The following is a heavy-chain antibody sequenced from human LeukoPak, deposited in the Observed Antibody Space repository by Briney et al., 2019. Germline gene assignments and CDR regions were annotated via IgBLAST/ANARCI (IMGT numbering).Heavy chain of an antibody. V-gene: IGHV1-2*02. D-gene: IGHD7-27*01. Sequence: GASVKVSCKASGYTFTGYYMHWVRQAPGQGLEWMGWINPNSGGTNYAQKFQGRVTMTRDTSISTAYMELSRLRSDDTAVYYCARVWVYYYYYMDVWGKGTTVTVSS. J-gene: IGHJ6*03. CDR2: INPNSGGT. CDR3: ARVWVYYYYYMDV. CDR1: GYTFTGYY.